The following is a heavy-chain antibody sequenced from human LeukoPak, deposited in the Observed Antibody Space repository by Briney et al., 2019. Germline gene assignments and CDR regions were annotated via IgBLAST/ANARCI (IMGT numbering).Heavy chain of an antibody. CDR3: ARPIAAADAFDY. V-gene: IGHV4-59*08. CDR2: IYHSGST. CDR1: GGSISSYY. J-gene: IGHJ4*02. Sequence: SETLSLTCTVSGGSISSYYWSWIRQPPGKGLEWIGSIYHSGSTYYNPSLKSRVTISVDTSKNQFSLKLSSVTAADTAVYYCARPIAAADAFDYWGQGTLVTVSS. D-gene: IGHD6-13*01.